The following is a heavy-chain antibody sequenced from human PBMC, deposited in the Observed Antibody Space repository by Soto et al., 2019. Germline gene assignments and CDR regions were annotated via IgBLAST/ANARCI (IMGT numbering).Heavy chain of an antibody. CDR3: ARAPFYYDSSGYYYLPDY. CDR2: IYYSGST. D-gene: IGHD3-22*01. CDR1: GGSVSSGSYY. Sequence: QVQLQESGPGLVKPSETLSLTCTVSGGSVSSGSYYWSWIRQPPGKGLEWIGYIYYSGSTNYNPPLKMRVTISVDTSKNQFSLKLSSVTAADTAVYYCARAPFYYDSSGYYYLPDYWGQGTLVTVSS. J-gene: IGHJ4*02. V-gene: IGHV4-61*01.